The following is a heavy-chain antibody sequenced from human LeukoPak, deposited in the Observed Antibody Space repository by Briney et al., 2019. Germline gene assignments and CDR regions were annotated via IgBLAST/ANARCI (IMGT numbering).Heavy chain of an antibody. D-gene: IGHD3-10*01. Sequence: GGSLRLSCAASGFTFSSYWMSWVRQAPGKGLEWVANIKQDGSEKYYVVSVKGRFTISRDNAKNSLYLQMNSLRAEDTTVYYCARVLGNYYGSGSYPYYFDYWGQGTLVTVSS. V-gene: IGHV3-7*01. J-gene: IGHJ4*02. CDR3: ARVLGNYYGSGSYPYYFDY. CDR1: GFTFSSYW. CDR2: IKQDGSEK.